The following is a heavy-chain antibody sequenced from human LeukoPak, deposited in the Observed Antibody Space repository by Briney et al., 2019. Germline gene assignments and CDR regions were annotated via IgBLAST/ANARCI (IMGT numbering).Heavy chain of an antibody. CDR2: IRYDGSNK. J-gene: IGHJ6*03. CDR1: GFTFDDYG. CDR3: AKGGGYEAQYYYYYLDV. D-gene: IGHD5-12*01. Sequence: GGSLRLSWAASGFTFDDYGMSWVRHAPGKGLEWVAFIRYDGSNKYYADSVKGRFTVSRDNSKNTLYLQMKSLRAEDTAVYYCAKGGGYEAQYYYYYLDVWGKGTTVTISS. V-gene: IGHV3-30*02.